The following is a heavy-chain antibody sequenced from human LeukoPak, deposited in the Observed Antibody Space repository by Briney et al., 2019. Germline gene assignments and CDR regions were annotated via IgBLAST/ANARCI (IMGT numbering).Heavy chain of an antibody. D-gene: IGHD4-23*01. Sequence: ASVKVSCKASGYTFTSYGISWVRQAPGQGLEWMGGIIPIFGTANYAQRFQGRVTITADESTSTAHMELSSLRSEDTAVYYCARTRRETTVVTPTARDYYYMDVWGKGTTVTVSS. CDR3: ARTRRETTVVTPTARDYYYMDV. V-gene: IGHV1-69*13. CDR1: GYTFTSYG. J-gene: IGHJ6*03. CDR2: IIPIFGTA.